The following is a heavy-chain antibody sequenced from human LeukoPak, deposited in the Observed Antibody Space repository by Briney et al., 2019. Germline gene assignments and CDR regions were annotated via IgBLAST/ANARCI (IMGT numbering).Heavy chain of an antibody. Sequence: GASVKVSCKASGGTFSSYAISWVRQAPGQGLEWMGGIIPIFGTANYAQKFQGRVTITTDESTSTAYMELSSLRSGDTAVYYCARGPGIVVVPAATKYAFDIWGQGTMVTVSS. J-gene: IGHJ3*02. D-gene: IGHD2-2*01. CDR1: GGTFSSYA. CDR3: ARGPGIVVVPAATKYAFDI. V-gene: IGHV1-69*05. CDR2: IIPIFGTA.